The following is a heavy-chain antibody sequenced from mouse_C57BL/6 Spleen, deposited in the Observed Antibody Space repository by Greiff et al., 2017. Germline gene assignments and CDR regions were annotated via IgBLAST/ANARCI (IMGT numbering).Heavy chain of an antibody. CDR2: INPNNGGT. CDR3: ARSDYGSSYGAMDY. J-gene: IGHJ4*01. Sequence: VQLQQSGPELVKPGASVKISCKASGYTFTDYYMNWVKQSHGKSLEWIGDINPNNGGTSYNQKFKGKATLTVDKSSSTAYMELRSLTSEDSAVXYCARSDYGSSYGAMDYWGQGTSVTVSS. V-gene: IGHV1-26*01. D-gene: IGHD1-1*01. CDR1: GYTFTDYY.